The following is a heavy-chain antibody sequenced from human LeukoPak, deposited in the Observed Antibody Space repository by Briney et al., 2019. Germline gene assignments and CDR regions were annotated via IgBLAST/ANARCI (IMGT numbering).Heavy chain of an antibody. CDR2: ISGSGSAI. CDR3: AKTPQDYYDSSGYYAPDY. J-gene: IGHJ4*02. V-gene: IGHV3-48*02. Sequence: GGSLRLSCVASGFTFSSYSLIWVRQAPGKGLEWVSYISGSGSAIYYADSVKGRFTISRDNAKNSLYLQVNSLRDEDTAVYYCAKTPQDYYDSSGYYAPDYWGQGTLVTVSS. D-gene: IGHD3-22*01. CDR1: GFTFSSYS.